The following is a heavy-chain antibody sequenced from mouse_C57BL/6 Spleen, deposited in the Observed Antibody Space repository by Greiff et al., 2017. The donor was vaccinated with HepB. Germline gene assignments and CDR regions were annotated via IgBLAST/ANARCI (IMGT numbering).Heavy chain of an antibody. J-gene: IGHJ1*03. D-gene: IGHD2-4*01. CDR2: INPNNGGT. CDR3: ARGRDYDYDVGYWYFDV. V-gene: IGHV1-18*01. Sequence: EVQLQQSGPELVKPGASVKIPCKASGYTFTDYNMDWVKQSHGKSLEWIGDINPNNGGTIYNQKFKGKATLTVDKSSSTAYMELRSLTSEDTVVYYCARGRDYDYDVGYWYFDVWGTGTTVTVSS. CDR1: GYTFTDYN.